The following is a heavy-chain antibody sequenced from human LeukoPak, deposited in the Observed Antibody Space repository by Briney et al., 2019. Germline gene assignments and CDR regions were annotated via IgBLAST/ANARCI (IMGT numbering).Heavy chain of an antibody. J-gene: IGHJ6*02. D-gene: IGHD2-2*01. CDR2: IYSGGST. CDR1: GFTVSSNY. Sequence: PGGSLRLSCAASGFTVSSNYMSWVRQAPGKGLEWVSVIYSGGSTYYADSVKGGFTISRDNSKNTLYLQMNSLRAEDTAVYYCARDLGLPAATVYYYYGMDVWGQGTTVTVSS. CDR3: ARDLGLPAATVYYYYGMDV. V-gene: IGHV3-66*01.